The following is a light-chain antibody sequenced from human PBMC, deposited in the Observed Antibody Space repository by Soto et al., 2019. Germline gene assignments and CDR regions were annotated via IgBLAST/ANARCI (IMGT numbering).Light chain of an antibody. Sequence: DLQMTQSPSSLSASVGDRVTITCQASQDISNYLNWYQQKPGKAPKLLIYDASNLEKGVPSRFSGSGSGTDFTFTISSLQPEDIATYYCQQYDNLPYTFGQGTKLEIK. CDR3: QQYDNLPYT. CDR2: DAS. V-gene: IGKV1-33*01. J-gene: IGKJ2*01. CDR1: QDISNY.